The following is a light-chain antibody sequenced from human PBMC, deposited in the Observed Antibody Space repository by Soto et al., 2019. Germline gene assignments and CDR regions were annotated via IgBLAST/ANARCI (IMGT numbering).Light chain of an antibody. CDR3: QQYNKWPYT. V-gene: IGKV3-15*01. CDR2: GAS. J-gene: IGKJ2*01. Sequence: EIVMTQSPATLSVSPGERATLPCRASQSVSSSLAWYQQKPGQAPRLLIYGASTRATGVPARFSGSGSGTEFTLTISSLQSEDFAVYYCQQYNKWPYTFGQGTKLEIK. CDR1: QSVSSS.